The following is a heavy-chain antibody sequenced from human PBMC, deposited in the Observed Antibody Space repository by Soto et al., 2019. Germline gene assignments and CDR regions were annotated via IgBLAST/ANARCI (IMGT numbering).Heavy chain of an antibody. Sequence: EVQLLESGGGLVQPGGSLRLSCAASGFTFSSYAMRWVRQAPGKGLAWVSAISGSGGSTYYADSVKGRFTISRDNPKNTLYLQMNSLRAEDTAVYYCAKGRGSSSTHPDAFDIWGQGTMVTVSS. J-gene: IGHJ3*02. D-gene: IGHD6-6*01. V-gene: IGHV3-23*01. CDR1: GFTFSSYA. CDR2: ISGSGGST. CDR3: AKGRGSSSTHPDAFDI.